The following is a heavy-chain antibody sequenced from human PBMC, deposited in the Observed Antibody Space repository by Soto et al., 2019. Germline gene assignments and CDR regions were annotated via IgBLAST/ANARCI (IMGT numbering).Heavy chain of an antibody. CDR1: GGSVTSGSYY. Sequence: SETLSLTCSVSGGSVTSGSYYWSWIRQPPGKGLEWIGYIYSSGGTSYNPSLKSRVTISVDTSKNQFSLKLTSVTAADTAVYYCARDGDGYNNWGQGALVTVSS. D-gene: IGHD5-12*01. J-gene: IGHJ4*02. CDR2: IYSSGGT. V-gene: IGHV4-61*01. CDR3: ARDGDGYNN.